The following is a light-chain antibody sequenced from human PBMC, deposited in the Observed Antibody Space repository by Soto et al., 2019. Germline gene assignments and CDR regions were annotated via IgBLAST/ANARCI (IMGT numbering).Light chain of an antibody. CDR2: HVT. V-gene: IGLV2-14*03. CDR3: CSLTTSHTYV. CDR1: SSDIGHYDY. Sequence: QPVLTQPASVSGSPGQSITISCTGTSSDIGHYDYVSWYQQHPGKAPKLMLYHVTYPPSGVSNRYSGSKSGNSASLTISGLQADDEADYYCCSLTTSHTYVFASWTKVTVL. J-gene: IGLJ1*01.